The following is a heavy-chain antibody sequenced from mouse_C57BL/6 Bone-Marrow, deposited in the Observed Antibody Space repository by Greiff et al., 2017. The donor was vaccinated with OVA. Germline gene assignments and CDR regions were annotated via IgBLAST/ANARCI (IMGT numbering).Heavy chain of an antibody. CDR3: ARERTNWDGIDD. Sequence: EVKLVESGGGLVKPGGSLKLSCAASGFTFSSYAMSWVRQTPEKRLEWVATISDGGSYTYYPDNVKGRFTISRDNAKNNLYLQMSHLKSEDTAMYYCARERTNWDGIDDWGQGTTLTVSS. J-gene: IGHJ2*01. V-gene: IGHV5-4*01. D-gene: IGHD4-1*01. CDR1: GFTFSSYA. CDR2: ISDGGSYT.